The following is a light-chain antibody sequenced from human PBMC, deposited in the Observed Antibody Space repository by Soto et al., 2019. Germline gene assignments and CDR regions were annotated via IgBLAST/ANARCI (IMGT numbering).Light chain of an antibody. CDR2: DAS. J-gene: IGKJ2*01. V-gene: IGKV1-27*01. CDR3: QKYNSAPYT. CDR1: RDIGHS. Sequence: DLQMTQSPPSLSASVGDRVTVTCRASRDIGHSLAWYQHRPGKSPRLLVYDASTLQSEVPARFSGSGSGTHFTLAINSLRPEDVATYYCQKYNSAPYTFGQGTKLEIK.